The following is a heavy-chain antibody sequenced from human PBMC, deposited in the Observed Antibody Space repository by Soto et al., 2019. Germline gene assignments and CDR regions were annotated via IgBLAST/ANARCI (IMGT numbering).Heavy chain of an antibody. J-gene: IGHJ4*02. V-gene: IGHV1-3*01. CDR2: IDPGSGRA. CDR3: TRDLNGGNPFDD. D-gene: IGHD2-8*01. Sequence: QVQLVQSGAEVKKPGASVRVSCKPSGYTLRNYAIHWVRQAAGQSLEWLSWIDPGSGRATYSQKVQSRIIVISDNSATTLCRDMTSLTSEDIAVYLFTRDLNGGNPFDDWGQGALVIVS. CDR1: GYTLRNYA.